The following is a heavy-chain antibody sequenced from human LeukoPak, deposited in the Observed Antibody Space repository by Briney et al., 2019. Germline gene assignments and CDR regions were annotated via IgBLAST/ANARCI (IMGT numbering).Heavy chain of an antibody. D-gene: IGHD3-10*01. V-gene: IGHV3-48*03. J-gene: IGHJ4*02. CDR3: ARGRSSSGSMNEY. CDR2: ISSSGSTI. CDR1: GFTFSSYE. Sequence: PGGSLGLSCAASGFTFSSYEMNWVRQAPGKGLEWVSYISSSGSTIYYADSVKGRFTISRDNAKNSLYLQMNSLRAEDTAVYYCARGRSSSGSMNEYWGQGTLVTVSS.